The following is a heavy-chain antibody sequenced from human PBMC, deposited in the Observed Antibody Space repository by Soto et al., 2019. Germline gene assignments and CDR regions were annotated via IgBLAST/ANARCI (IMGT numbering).Heavy chain of an antibody. Sequence: EVQLLESGGGLVQPGWSLRLSCAASGFTFSEYAMSWVCQAPGKGLEWVSSIISSGGTTSYTDSVKGRFTISRDNSKNALFLQMNGLRAEDTAIYYCTKEPNKSISHDYWGLGTLVTVSP. CDR2: IISSGGTT. D-gene: IGHD2-21*01. V-gene: IGHV3-23*01. CDR3: TKEPNKSISHDY. CDR1: GFTFSEYA. J-gene: IGHJ4*02.